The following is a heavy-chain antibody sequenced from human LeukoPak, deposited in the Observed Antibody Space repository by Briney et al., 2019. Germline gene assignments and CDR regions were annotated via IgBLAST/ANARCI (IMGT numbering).Heavy chain of an antibody. CDR1: GFTFSSCA. J-gene: IGHJ2*01. Sequence: GSLRLSCAASGFTFSSCAMSWVRQAPGKGLEWVSAISGSGGSTYYADFVKGRFTISRDNSKNTLYLQMNSLRAEDTAVYYCAKDAYYDSSGYYYSWYFDLWGRGTLVTVSS. D-gene: IGHD3-22*01. CDR2: ISGSGGST. CDR3: AKDAYYDSSGYYYSWYFDL. V-gene: IGHV3-23*01.